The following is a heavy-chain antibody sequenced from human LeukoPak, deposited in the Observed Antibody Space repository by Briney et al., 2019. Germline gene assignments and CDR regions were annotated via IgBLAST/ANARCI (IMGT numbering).Heavy chain of an antibody. CDR3: AREYTTVIGGYNYYGMDV. J-gene: IGHJ6*02. CDR1: GYTFTSYG. CDR2: ISAYNGNT. Sequence: ASVKVSCKASGYTFTSYGISWVRQAPGQGLEWMGWISAYNGNTNYAQKLQGRVTMTTDTSTSTAYMELRSLRSDDTAVYYCAREYTTVIGGYNYYGMDVWGQGTTVTVSS. D-gene: IGHD5-24*01. V-gene: IGHV1-18*01.